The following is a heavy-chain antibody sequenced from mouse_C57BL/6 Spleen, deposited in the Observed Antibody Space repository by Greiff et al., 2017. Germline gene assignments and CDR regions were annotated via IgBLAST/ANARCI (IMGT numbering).Heavy chain of an antibody. J-gene: IGHJ3*01. D-gene: IGHD4-1*02. CDR2: IYPSDSET. V-gene: IGHV1-61*01. Sequence: VQLQQPGAELVRPGSSVKLSCKASGYTFTSYWMDWVKQRPGQGLEWIGNIYPSDSETHYNQKFKDKATLTVDKSSSTAYMQLSSLTSEDSAVYYCARPTGKGAWFAYWGQGTLVTVSA. CDR1: GYTFTSYW. CDR3: ARPTGKGAWFAY.